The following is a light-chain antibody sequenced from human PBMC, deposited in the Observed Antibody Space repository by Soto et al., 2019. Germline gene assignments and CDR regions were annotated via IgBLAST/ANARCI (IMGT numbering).Light chain of an antibody. Sequence: QSALTQPASVSGSPGQSITISCTGTSSDVGSNNVVSWYQQHPGKAPKLIIYEGSKRPSGVSNRFSGSKSGNTASLTVSGLQAEDEADYYCCAYVSSSTFWVFGGGTKLTVL. CDR1: SSDVGSNNV. V-gene: IGLV2-23*03. CDR3: CAYVSSSTFWV. CDR2: EGS. J-gene: IGLJ3*02.